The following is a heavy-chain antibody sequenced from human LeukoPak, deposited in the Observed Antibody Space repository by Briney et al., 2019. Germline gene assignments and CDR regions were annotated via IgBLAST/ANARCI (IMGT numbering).Heavy chain of an antibody. J-gene: IGHJ4*02. CDR3: AREPLRYSGSIFDY. Sequence: GGSLRLSCAASGFTFSSYWMSWVRQAPGKGLEWVANIKQDGSEKYYVDSVKGRFTISRDNAKNLLYLQMNSLRAEDTAVYYCAREPLRYSGSIFDYWGQGTLVTVSS. V-gene: IGHV3-7*01. CDR2: IKQDGSEK. CDR1: GFTFSSYW. D-gene: IGHD1-26*01.